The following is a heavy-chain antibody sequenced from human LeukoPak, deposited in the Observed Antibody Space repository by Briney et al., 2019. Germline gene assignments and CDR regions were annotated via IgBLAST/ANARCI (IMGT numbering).Heavy chain of an antibody. J-gene: IGHJ4*02. CDR1: GFISNTYG. D-gene: IGHD3-10*01. CDR2: IWYDGSNK. CDR3: ARASGPFDC. V-gene: IGHV3-33*01. Sequence: GGSLRLSCAASGFISNTYGMHWVRQAPGKGLEWVAVIWYDGSNKFYADSVKGRFTISRDNSKDTLYLYMNNLRADDTGVYYCARASGPFDCWGQGTLVTVSS.